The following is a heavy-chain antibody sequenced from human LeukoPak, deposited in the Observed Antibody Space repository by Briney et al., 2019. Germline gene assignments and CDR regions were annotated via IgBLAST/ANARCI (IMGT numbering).Heavy chain of an antibody. D-gene: IGHD1-26*01. J-gene: IGHJ4*02. CDR3: PKDRANSGSSDC. V-gene: IGHV3-23*01. CDR2: ISGSGGST. Sequence: QTGGSLTLSCAACGFTFSRYAMSGARQAPGKGLEGVSDISGSGGSTYYADPVKGPFTISRDNSKNPLYLQMNSLRAEDTAVYYCPKDRANSGSSDCWGQGTVVTVSS. CDR1: GFTFSRYA.